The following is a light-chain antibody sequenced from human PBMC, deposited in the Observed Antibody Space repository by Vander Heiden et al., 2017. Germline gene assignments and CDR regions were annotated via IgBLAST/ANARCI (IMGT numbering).Light chain of an antibody. CDR2: EAS. V-gene: IGKV3-15*01. Sequence: IVMTQSPAPPSVSPGERVSLSCRASQSVHSHLAWYQQRPGQAPRLLIYEASTRATGIPARFSGSGSGTEYTLTISSLQSEDFALYYCQQYQSWPLTFGGGTKVEIK. CDR1: QSVHSH. CDR3: QQYQSWPLT. J-gene: IGKJ4*01.